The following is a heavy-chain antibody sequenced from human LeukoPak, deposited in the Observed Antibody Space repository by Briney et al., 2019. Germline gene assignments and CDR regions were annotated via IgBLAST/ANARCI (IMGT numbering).Heavy chain of an antibody. J-gene: IGHJ6*02. CDR2: ISGSGGST. V-gene: IGHV3-23*01. D-gene: IGHD1-26*01. Sequence: GGSLRLSCAASGFTFSSYAMSWVRQAPGKGLEWVSAISGSGGSTYYADSVKGRFTISRDNSKNTQYLQMNSLRAEDTAVYYCAKVGATPEYYYYGMDVWGQGTTVTVSS. CDR3: AKVGATPEYYYYGMDV. CDR1: GFTFSSYA.